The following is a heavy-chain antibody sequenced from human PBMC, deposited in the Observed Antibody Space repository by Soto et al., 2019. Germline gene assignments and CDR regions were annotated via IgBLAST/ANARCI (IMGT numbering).Heavy chain of an antibody. CDR1: GFSLSTTKVG. CDR3: AHMPSGGASYY. J-gene: IGHJ4*02. V-gene: IGHV2-5*01. CDR2: IFWNDDT. Sequence: QITLKESGPTLVKPTQTLTLTCTFSGFSLSTTKVGVGWIRQPPGKALEWLALIFWNDDTRYSPSLKSRLTITKDTSKNQVVLTMTNMDPVDTATYYCAHMPSGGASYYWGQGTLVTVSS. D-gene: IGHD5-12*01.